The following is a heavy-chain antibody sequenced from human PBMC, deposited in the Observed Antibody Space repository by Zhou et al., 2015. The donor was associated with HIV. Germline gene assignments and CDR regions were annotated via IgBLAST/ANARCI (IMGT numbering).Heavy chain of an antibody. V-gene: IGHV3-30-3*01. J-gene: IGHJ4*02. CDR1: GFTFSSSA. CDR2: ISYDGSNK. D-gene: IGHD3-10*01. CDR3: ARDRYYGSGSLPDY. Sequence: QVQLVESGGGVVQPGRSLRLSCAASGFTFSSSAIHWVRQAPGKGLEWVALISYDGSNKYYADSVKGRFTISRDNSKNTLYLQMNSLRAEDTAVYYCARDRYYGSGSLPDYWGQGTLVTVSS.